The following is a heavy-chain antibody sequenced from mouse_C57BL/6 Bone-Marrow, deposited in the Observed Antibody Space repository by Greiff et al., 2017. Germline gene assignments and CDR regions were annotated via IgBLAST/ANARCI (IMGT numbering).Heavy chain of an antibody. V-gene: IGHV1-69*01. J-gene: IGHJ4*01. Sequence: QVQLQQPGAELVMPGASVKLSCKASGYTFTSYWMHWVKQRPGQGLEWIGEIDPSDSYTNYNQKFKGKYTLTVDKSSSTAYMQLSSLTSEDSAVXYCARDYTLYAMDYWGQGTSVPVFS. CDR2: IDPSDSYT. D-gene: IGHD2-12*01. CDR3: ARDYTLYAMDY. CDR1: GYTFTSYW.